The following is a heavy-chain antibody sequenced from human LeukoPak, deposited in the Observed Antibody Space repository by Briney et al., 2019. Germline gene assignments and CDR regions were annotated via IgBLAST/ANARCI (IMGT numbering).Heavy chain of an antibody. Sequence: SETLSLTCTVSGYSITSGYNWAWIRQPPGKVLEWIGSIYHSGSAYYNPSLKSRVTISVDTSKNQFSLKLSSVAAADTAVYYCVRYCSSTTCYTRAVDYWGQGTLVTVSS. D-gene: IGHD2-2*02. CDR1: GYSITSGYN. V-gene: IGHV4-38-2*02. J-gene: IGHJ4*02. CDR2: IYHSGSA. CDR3: VRYCSSTTCYTRAVDY.